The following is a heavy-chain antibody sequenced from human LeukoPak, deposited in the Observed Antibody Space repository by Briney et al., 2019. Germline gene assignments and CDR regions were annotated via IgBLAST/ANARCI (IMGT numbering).Heavy chain of an antibody. V-gene: IGHV1-24*01. CDR3: AGRLLGDSSGYYYY. Sequence: ASVKVSCKVSGYTLTELSMHWVRQAPGKGLEWMGGFDPEDGETIYAQKFQGRVTTTEDTSTDTAYMELSSLRSEDTAVYYCAGRLLGDSSGYYYYWGQGTLVTVSS. CDR2: FDPEDGET. J-gene: IGHJ4*02. CDR1: GYTLTELS. D-gene: IGHD3-22*01.